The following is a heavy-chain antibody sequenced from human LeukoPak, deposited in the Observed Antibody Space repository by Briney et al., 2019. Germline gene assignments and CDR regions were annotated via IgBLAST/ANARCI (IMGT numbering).Heavy chain of an antibody. Sequence: GGSLRLSCAASGFTFNSYWMHWVRQVPGKGLVWVSRINSDGSRTNYVDSAKGRFTISRDNAKNTLFLQVNSLRPEDTALYYCAKDPNSGSSYLTNVDYWGQGTLVTVSS. CDR1: GFTFNSYW. D-gene: IGHD1-26*01. CDR2: INSDGSRT. CDR3: AKDPNSGSSYLTNVDY. J-gene: IGHJ4*02. V-gene: IGHV3-74*01.